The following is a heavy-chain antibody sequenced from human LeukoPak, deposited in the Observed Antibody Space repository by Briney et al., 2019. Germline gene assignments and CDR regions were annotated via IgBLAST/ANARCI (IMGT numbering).Heavy chain of an antibody. J-gene: IGHJ6*02. D-gene: IGHD6-13*01. CDR2: INPDSGGT. Sequence: ASVKVSCKASEYTFTDYYMHWVRQAPGQGLEWMGWINPDSGGTNYAPSFQGRVTMTRDTSIRTAYMELSRLRSDDTAVYYCARGRQLVQFYYYGMDVWGQGTTVTVSS. CDR3: ARGRQLVQFYYYGMDV. CDR1: EYTFTDYY. V-gene: IGHV1-2*02.